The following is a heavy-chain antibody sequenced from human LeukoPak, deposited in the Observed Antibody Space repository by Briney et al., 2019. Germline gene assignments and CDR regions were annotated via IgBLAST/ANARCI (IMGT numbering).Heavy chain of an antibody. V-gene: IGHV3-23*01. J-gene: IGHJ3*02. CDR3: AKSKYQLLYAFDI. CDR2: ISGSGGST. Sequence: GSLRLSCAASGFTFSNYAMSWVRQAPGKGLEWVSAISGSGGSTYYADSVKGRFTISRDNSKNTLYLQMNSLRAEDTAVYYCAKSKYQLLYAFDIWGQGTMVTVSS. D-gene: IGHD2-2*01. CDR1: GFTFSNYA.